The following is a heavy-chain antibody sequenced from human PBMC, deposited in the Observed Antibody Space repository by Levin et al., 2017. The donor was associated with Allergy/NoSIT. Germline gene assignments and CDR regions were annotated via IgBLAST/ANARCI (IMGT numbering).Heavy chain of an antibody. CDR2: ISTDTGNR. D-gene: IGHD2-21*01. CDR3: ARLVVGAKGWFAP. Sequence: EASVKVSCKASGYTFRNYGISWVRQAPGRGLEWLGWISTDTGNRHYAQNLQGRVTMTTDTSTDTAHLELRSLRSVDTAIYYCARLVVGAKGWFAPWGQGTPVTVSS. V-gene: IGHV1-18*01. CDR1: GYTFRNYG. J-gene: IGHJ5*02.